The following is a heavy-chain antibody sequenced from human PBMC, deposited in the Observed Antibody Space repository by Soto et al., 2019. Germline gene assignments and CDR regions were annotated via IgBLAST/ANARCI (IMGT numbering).Heavy chain of an antibody. J-gene: IGHJ5*02. CDR2: INPDNGNT. V-gene: IGHV1-3*01. D-gene: IGHD2-15*01. CDR3: ARGIATGQLDP. Sequence: ASLKVSCKASGYTFTRYTMNWVRQAPGQRLEWMGWINPDNGNTKSSQEFQDRVIITRDTSASTAYMDLSSLRSEDTAVYYCARGIATGQLDPWGQGTLVTVSS. CDR1: GYTFTRYT.